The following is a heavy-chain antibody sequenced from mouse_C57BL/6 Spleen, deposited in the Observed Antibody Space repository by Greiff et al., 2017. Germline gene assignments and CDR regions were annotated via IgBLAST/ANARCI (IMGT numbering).Heavy chain of an antibody. CDR3: ARGDYDDDPFAY. CDR1: GYAFSSSW. CDR2: IYPGDGDT. V-gene: IGHV1-82*01. D-gene: IGHD2-4*01. Sequence: QVQLQQSGPELVKPGASVKISCKASGYAFSSSWMNWVKQRPGKGLEWIGRIYPGDGDTNYNGKFKGKATLTADKSSSTAYMQLSSLTSEDSAVYFCARGDYDDDPFAYWGQGTLVTVSA. J-gene: IGHJ3*01.